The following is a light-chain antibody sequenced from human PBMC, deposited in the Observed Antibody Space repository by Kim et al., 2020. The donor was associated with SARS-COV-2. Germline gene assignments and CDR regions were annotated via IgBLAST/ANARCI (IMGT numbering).Light chain of an antibody. V-gene: IGLV9-49*01. Sequence: TSTLGSGYSNYKVDWYQQRPGKGPRFGMRVGTGGIVGSKGDGIPDRFSVLGSGLNRYLTIKNIQEEDESDYHCGADHGSGSNFVWVFGGGTQLTVL. CDR1: SGYSNYK. CDR3: GADHGSGSNFVWV. CDR2: VGTGGIVG. J-gene: IGLJ3*02.